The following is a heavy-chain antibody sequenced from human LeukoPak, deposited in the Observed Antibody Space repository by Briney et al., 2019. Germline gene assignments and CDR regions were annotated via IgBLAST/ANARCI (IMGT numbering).Heavy chain of an antibody. Sequence: ASVKVSCKASGYTFTSYGISWVRQAPGQGLEWMGWISAYNGNTNYAQKLQGRVTMTTDTSTSTAYMELSRLRSDDTAVYYCARDPKLYYYYYMDVWGKGTTVTVSS. V-gene: IGHV1-18*01. CDR3: ARDPKLYYYYYMDV. CDR2: ISAYNGNT. CDR1: GYTFTSYG. J-gene: IGHJ6*03.